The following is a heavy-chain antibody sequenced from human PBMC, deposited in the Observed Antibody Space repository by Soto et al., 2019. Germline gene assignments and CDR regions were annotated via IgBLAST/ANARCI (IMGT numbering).Heavy chain of an antibody. CDR1: GFMFSSDD. V-gene: IGHV3-23*01. Sequence: GGSLRLSCVVSGFMFSSDDMSWVRQAPGKGLEWVSTISASGGRTDYADSVKGRFTISRDNSKNTLYLQMNSLTDEDTALYYCARDSYLPTPTTDGSALDYWGQGILVTVSS. D-gene: IGHD3-10*01. J-gene: IGHJ4*02. CDR3: ARDSYLPTPTTDGSALDY. CDR2: ISASGGRT.